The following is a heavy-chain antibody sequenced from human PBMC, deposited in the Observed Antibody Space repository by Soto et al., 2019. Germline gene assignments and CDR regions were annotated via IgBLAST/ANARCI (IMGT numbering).Heavy chain of an antibody. V-gene: IGHV1-18*01. D-gene: IGHD2-15*01. CDR3: ARAGCSGGSCYGNYGMDV. CDR1: GYTFTSYG. J-gene: IGHJ6*02. CDR2: ISAYNGNT. Sequence: QVPLVQSGAEVKKPGASVKVSCKASGYTFTSYGISWVRQAPGQGPEWMGWISAYNGNTNYAQKLQGRVTMTTDTSTSTAYMELRSLRSDDTAVYYCARAGCSGGSCYGNYGMDVWGQGTTVTVSS.